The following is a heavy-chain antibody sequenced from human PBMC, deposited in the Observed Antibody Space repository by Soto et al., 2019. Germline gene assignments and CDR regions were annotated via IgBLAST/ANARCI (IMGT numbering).Heavy chain of an antibody. Sequence: VQLVESGGDLTQPGGSLRLSCAASGFSVRGYGMSWVRQAPGKALEWVSGISGRDDTTYDTDSVRGRFTISKDTSKNTLYLQMNSLRVEDTAVYYCEGSWTWGQGTMVTVSS. CDR3: EGSWT. CDR2: ISGRDDTT. D-gene: IGHD5-12*01. CDR1: GFSVRGYG. J-gene: IGHJ3*01. V-gene: IGHV3-23*04.